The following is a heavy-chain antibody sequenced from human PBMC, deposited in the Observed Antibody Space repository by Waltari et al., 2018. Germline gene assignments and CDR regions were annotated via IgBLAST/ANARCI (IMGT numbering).Heavy chain of an antibody. CDR3: AKGGKVLFLEPVDF. CDR2: INPDSGDT. D-gene: IGHD1-1*01. J-gene: IGHJ4*02. Sequence: QVQLVQSGAEVKKPGASVKVSCKASGYTFTDYYMHWVRQAPGQGLEWMGWINPDSGDTRFAQRFQGRVTMTRDASMSTAYMELSRLKSDDMAVYYCAKGGKVLFLEPVDFWGQGTLVIVSS. V-gene: IGHV1-2*02. CDR1: GYTFTDYY.